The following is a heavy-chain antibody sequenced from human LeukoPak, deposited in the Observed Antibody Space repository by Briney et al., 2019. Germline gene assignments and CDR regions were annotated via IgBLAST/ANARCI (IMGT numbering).Heavy chain of an antibody. Sequence: GGSLRLSCAASGFTFFSYPMNWVRQAPGKGLEWVSAISGSGGSTYYADSVKGRLTISRDNPKHTLYLQMNSLRAEDTAVYYCARDGEPRLDWYFDLWGRGTLVTASS. CDR2: ISGSGGST. D-gene: IGHD2-21*01. CDR1: GFTFFSYP. J-gene: IGHJ2*01. CDR3: ARDGEPRLDWYFDL. V-gene: IGHV3-23*01.